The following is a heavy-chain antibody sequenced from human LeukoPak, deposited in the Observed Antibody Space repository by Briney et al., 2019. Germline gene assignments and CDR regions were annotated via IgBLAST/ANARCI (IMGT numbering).Heavy chain of an antibody. V-gene: IGHV1-18*01. CDR2: ISAYNGNT. CDR3: ARSLVVTDNWFDP. Sequence: ASVKVSCKASGYTLTSYGISWVRQAPGQGLEWMGWISAYNGNTNYAQKLQGRVTMTTDTFTSTAYMELRSLRSDDTAVYYCARSLVVTDNWFDPWGRGTLVTVSS. D-gene: IGHD3-22*01. J-gene: IGHJ5*02. CDR1: GYTLTSYG.